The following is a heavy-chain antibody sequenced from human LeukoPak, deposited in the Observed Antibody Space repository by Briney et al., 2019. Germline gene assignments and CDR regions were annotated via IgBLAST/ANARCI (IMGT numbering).Heavy chain of an antibody. CDR1: GGSISSSSYY. Sequence: SETLSLTCIVSGGSISSSSYYWGWIRQPPGKGLEWIGEIKHSGSTNYNPALKSRVTISLDTSKNQFSLKLNSVSAADTAVYYCARSGLGTVTSIHWFDPWGQGTLVTVSS. D-gene: IGHD4-17*01. V-gene: IGHV4-39*07. J-gene: IGHJ5*02. CDR3: ARSGLGTVTSIHWFDP. CDR2: IKHSGST.